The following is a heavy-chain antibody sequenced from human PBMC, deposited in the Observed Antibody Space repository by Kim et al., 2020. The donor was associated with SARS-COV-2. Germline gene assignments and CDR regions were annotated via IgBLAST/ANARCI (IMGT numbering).Heavy chain of an antibody. CDR3: AKEHPDVGGDGWFQREAFDI. D-gene: IGHD2-21*02. J-gene: IGHJ3*02. V-gene: IGHV3-30*18. CDR2: ISYDGSNK. Sequence: GGSLRLSCAASGFTFSSYGMHWVRQAPGKGLEWVAVISYDGSNKYYADSVKGRFTISRDNSKNTLYLQMNSLRAEDTAVYYCAKEHPDVGGDGWFQREAFDIWGQGTMVTVSS. CDR1: GFTFSSYG.